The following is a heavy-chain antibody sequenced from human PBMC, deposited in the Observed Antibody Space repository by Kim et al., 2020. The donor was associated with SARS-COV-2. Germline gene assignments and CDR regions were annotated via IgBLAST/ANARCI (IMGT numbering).Heavy chain of an antibody. Sequence: GGSLRLSCAASGFTFSNYFMTWVRQAPGKGLEWVSVISGSGATTYYADSVKGRFTISRDNSKNTLYLQLNSLRAEDTAVYYCAANRKDCENYSFYWGQG. V-gene: IGHV3-23*01. CDR2: ISGSGATT. J-gene: IGHJ4*02. CDR3: AANRKDCENYSFY. CDR1: GFTFSNYF. D-gene: IGHD1-7*01.